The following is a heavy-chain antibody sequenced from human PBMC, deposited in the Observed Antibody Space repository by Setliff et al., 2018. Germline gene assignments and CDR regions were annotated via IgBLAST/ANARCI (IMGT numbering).Heavy chain of an antibody. Sequence: GESLKISCTVYGFNFNKYWMYWVRQAPGKGLEWVSRINGDATIAHYADSVKGRFTTSRDNSKNMLYLQMSSLRPEDSAVYFCAGQGPIFGSGLIPGFDQWGQGTMVTVSS. CDR3: AGQGPIFGSGLIPGFDQ. V-gene: IGHV3-74*01. J-gene: IGHJ4*02. CDR2: INGDATIA. CDR1: GFNFNKYW. D-gene: IGHD3-3*01.